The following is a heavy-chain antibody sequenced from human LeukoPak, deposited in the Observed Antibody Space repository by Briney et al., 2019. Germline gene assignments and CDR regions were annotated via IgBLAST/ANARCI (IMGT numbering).Heavy chain of an antibody. CDR2: ISYDGSNK. J-gene: IGHJ4*02. Sequence: PGGSLRLSCAASGFTFSSYAMHWVRQAPGKGLKWVAVISYDGSNKYYADSVKGRFTISRDNSKNTLYLQMNSLRAEDTAVYYCARDLGSANYDYVWGSYRPGTYWGQGTLVTVSS. CDR3: ARDLGSANYDYVWGSYRPGTY. CDR1: GFTFSSYA. D-gene: IGHD3-16*02. V-gene: IGHV3-30-3*01.